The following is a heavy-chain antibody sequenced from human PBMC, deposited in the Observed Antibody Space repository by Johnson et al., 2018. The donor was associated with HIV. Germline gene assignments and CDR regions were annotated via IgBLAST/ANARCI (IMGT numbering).Heavy chain of an antibody. CDR3: AKDRLFGFRNDAFDI. J-gene: IGHJ3*02. Sequence: VQLVESGGGLVQPGGSLRLSCAASGFTFSSYDMHWVRQATGKGLEWVSAIGTAGDTYYPGSVKGRFTISRDNSKNTLYLQMNSLRAEDTAVYYCAKDRLFGFRNDAFDIWGQGTMVTVSS. CDR2: IGTAGDT. CDR1: GFTFSSYD. V-gene: IGHV3-13*01. D-gene: IGHD3-16*01.